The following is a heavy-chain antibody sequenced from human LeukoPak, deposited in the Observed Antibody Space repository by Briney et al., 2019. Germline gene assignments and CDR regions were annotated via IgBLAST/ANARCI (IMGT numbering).Heavy chain of an antibody. CDR2: INSDGSST. CDR1: GFTFSSYW. V-gene: IGHV3-74*01. CDR3: TNGGVIVTAYFDY. D-gene: IGHD3-16*02. Sequence: GGSLRLSCAASGFTFSSYWMHWVRQAPGKGLVWVSRINSDGSSTSYADSVKGRFTISRDNAKNTLYLQMNSLRAEDTAVHYCTNGGVIVTAYFDYWGQGTLVTVSS. J-gene: IGHJ4*02.